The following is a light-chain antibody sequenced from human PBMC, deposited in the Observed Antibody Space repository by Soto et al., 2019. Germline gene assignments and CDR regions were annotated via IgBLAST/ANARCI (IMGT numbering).Light chain of an antibody. CDR3: EHNNKWTPVT. V-gene: IGKV3-15*01. J-gene: IGKJ4*01. CDR2: GAS. CDR1: QTISND. Sequence: EVVMTQSPATVSVSPGEGVTLSCRASQTISNDLAWYQQKPGQAPRLLIYGASTRATGVPARFSGGGSGTEFTLTISSLQSEDFAFYDSEHNNKWTPVTFGGGTNVDIK.